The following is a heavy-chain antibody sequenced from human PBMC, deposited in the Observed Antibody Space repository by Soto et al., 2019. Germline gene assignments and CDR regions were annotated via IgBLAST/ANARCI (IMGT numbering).Heavy chain of an antibody. CDR3: ARGNGRFVEWSFAIRWSFDI. CDR1: GGSFSDHD. J-gene: IGHJ3*02. V-gene: IGHV4-34*01. Sequence: QVHLHQWGAGLLKPSETLSLTCAVYGGSFSDHDWTWIRQLQGKGLEWIGDVDHSGSTNYNPSLTSRVTISVATSKKQFSLELISVTAADTAVFYFARGNGRFVEWSFAIRWSFDIWGKGTVVTVSS. D-gene: IGHD3-3*01. CDR2: VDHSGST.